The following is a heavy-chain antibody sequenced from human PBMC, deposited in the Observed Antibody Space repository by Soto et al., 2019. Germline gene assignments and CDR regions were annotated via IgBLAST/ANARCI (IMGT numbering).Heavy chain of an antibody. Sequence: SETLSLTCTVSGGSISSYYWSWIRQPPGKGLEWIGYIYYSGSTNYNPSLKSRVTISVDTSKNQFSLKLSSVTAADTAVYYCARLRNYYGSGSYYNDLSNFDYWGQGTLVTVSS. J-gene: IGHJ4*02. V-gene: IGHV4-59*08. CDR1: GGSISSYY. CDR2: IYYSGST. CDR3: ARLRNYYGSGSYYNDLSNFDY. D-gene: IGHD3-10*01.